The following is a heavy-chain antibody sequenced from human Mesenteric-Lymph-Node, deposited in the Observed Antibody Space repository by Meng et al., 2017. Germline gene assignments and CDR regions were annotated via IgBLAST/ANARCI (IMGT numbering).Heavy chain of an antibody. CDR3: GGRARDTRYYGDFD. Sequence: GGSLRLSCKGSGYSFTSYWIGWVRQMPGKGLEWMGIIYPGDSDTRYSPSFQGQVTISADKSISTAYLQWSSLKASDTAMYFCGGRARDTRYYGDFDWGQGTRVTVSS. D-gene: IGHD2-21*01. CDR1: GYSFTSYW. V-gene: IGHV5-51*01. J-gene: IGHJ4*02. CDR2: IYPGDSDT.